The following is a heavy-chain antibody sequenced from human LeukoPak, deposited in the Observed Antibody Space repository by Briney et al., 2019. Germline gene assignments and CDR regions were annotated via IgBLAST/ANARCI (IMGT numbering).Heavy chain of an antibody. CDR3: AGAGGHAFDI. V-gene: IGHV3-23*01. D-gene: IGHD6-19*01. CDR2: TSSSDAGT. J-gene: IGHJ3*02. Sequence: GGSLRLSCAASGFTLSSYAMSWVRQAPGKGLEWVSATSSSDAGTYYAESVRGRFTISRDDSKNTLYLQMNSLRAEDTAIYYCAGAGGHAFDIWGQGTMVTVSS. CDR1: GFTLSSYA.